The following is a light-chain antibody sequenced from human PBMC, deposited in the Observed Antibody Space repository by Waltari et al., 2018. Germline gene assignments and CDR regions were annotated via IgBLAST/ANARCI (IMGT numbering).Light chain of an antibody. CDR1: EDVSIY. Sequence: ETVLTQSPATPSLSPGERATLSSRASEDVSIYLAWYQQKPGQAPRLLISDASNRATGIPTRFSCSGSGTDFTLTISILEPEDFALYYCQQRRNWPPLTFGGGTKVE. J-gene: IGKJ4*01. CDR2: DAS. V-gene: IGKV3-11*01. CDR3: QQRRNWPPLT.